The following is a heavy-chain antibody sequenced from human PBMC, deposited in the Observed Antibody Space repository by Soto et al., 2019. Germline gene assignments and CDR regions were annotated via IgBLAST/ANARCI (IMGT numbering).Heavy chain of an antibody. V-gene: IGHV3-7*01. CDR2: IKQDGSEK. CDR3: VSPSGYSRLDYFDY. D-gene: IGHD5-12*01. CDR1: GFTFSNYW. Sequence: GGSLRLSCAASGFTFSNYWMSWVRQAPGKGLEWVANIKQDGSEKYYVDSVKGRFTISRDNAEKSVFLQMSSLRAEGTAVYYCVSPSGYSRLDYFDYWGQGTLVTVYS. J-gene: IGHJ4*02.